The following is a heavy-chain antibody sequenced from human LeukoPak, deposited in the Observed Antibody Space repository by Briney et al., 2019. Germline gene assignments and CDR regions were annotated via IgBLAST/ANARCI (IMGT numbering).Heavy chain of an antibody. J-gene: IGHJ4*02. Sequence: ASVKVSCKASGYAFTRYYMHWVRQAPGQGLEWMGWVSPNSGGTNYAQKFQGRVTMTRDTAISTAYMELSSLRSDDTAVYYCWADGYYSASYWGQGTLVTVSS. D-gene: IGHD2/OR15-2a*01. V-gene: IGHV1-2*02. CDR2: VSPNSGGT. CDR1: GYAFTRYY. CDR3: WADGYYSASY.